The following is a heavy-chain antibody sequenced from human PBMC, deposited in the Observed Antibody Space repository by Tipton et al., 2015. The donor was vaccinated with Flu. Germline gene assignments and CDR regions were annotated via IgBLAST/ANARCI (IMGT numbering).Heavy chain of an antibody. CDR3: AKDAGTGITIFGVVLVRHFDF. CDR1: GFVFSGSG. Sequence: SLRLSCAASGFVFSGSGMHWVHQAPGKGLEWVALISFDGNYKYYADSVKGRFTISRDNSKNTVYLQMDSLRAEDTAVYYCAKDAGTGITIFGVVLVRHFDFWGQGTPVTVSS. J-gene: IGHJ4*02. CDR2: ISFDGNYK. D-gene: IGHD3-3*01. V-gene: IGHV3-30*18.